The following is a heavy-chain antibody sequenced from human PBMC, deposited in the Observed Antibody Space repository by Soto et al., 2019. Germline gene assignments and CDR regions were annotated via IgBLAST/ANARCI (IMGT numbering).Heavy chain of an antibody. Sequence: SGPTLVNPTQTLTLTCTFSGFSLSTSGVGVGWIRQPPGKALEWLALIYWNDDKRYSPSLKSRLTITKDTSKNQVVLTMTNMDPVDTATYYCAHTETRYFDWFQDYYYYGMDVWGQGTTVTVSS. CDR2: IYWNDDK. J-gene: IGHJ6*02. CDR1: GFSLSTSGVG. CDR3: AHTETRYFDWFQDYYYYGMDV. D-gene: IGHD3-9*01. V-gene: IGHV2-5*01.